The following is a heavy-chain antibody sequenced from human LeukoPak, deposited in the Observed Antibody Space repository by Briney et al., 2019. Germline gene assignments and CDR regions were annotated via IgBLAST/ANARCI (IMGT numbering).Heavy chain of an antibody. CDR1: GGSISGHY. D-gene: IGHD3-10*01. J-gene: IGHJ5*02. CDR3: ARGDPMLRGVVDEIDP. V-gene: IGHV4-59*11. Sequence: SETLSLTCTVSGGSISGHYWSWIRQPPGKGLEWIGYVYYSGRTYYNPSLKSRVTISVDTSKKQFSLGLSSVTAADTAVYYCARGDPMLRGVVDEIDPWGQGTLVTVSS. CDR2: VYYSGRT.